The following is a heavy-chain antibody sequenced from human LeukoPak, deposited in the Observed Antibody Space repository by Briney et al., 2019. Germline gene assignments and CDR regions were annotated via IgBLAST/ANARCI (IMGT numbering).Heavy chain of an antibody. Sequence: GGSLRLSCAASGFTFSSSATRWVRQAPGKGLEWEAVISYDGSNKYYADSVKGRFTISRDNSKNTLYLQMNSLRAEDTAVYYCARGGITMIVVVINGGFDYWGQGTLVTVSS. J-gene: IGHJ4*02. D-gene: IGHD3-22*01. V-gene: IGHV3-30*04. CDR3: ARGGITMIVVVINGGFDY. CDR1: GFTFSSSA. CDR2: ISYDGSNK.